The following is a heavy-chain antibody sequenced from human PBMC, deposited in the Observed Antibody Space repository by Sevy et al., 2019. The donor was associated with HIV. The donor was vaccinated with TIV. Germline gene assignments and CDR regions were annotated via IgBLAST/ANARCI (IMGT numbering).Heavy chain of an antibody. V-gene: IGHV3-15*01. Sequence: GGSLRLSCAASGFSFTNAWMTWVRQAPGKGLEGVGRIKSKSDGETTDYAAPVRGRFTISRDDSENTMFLQMNSLKTEDTAIYYCTGAALLFDYWCQGTLVTVSS. J-gene: IGHJ4*02. CDR3: TGAALLFDY. CDR1: GFSFTNAW. D-gene: IGHD2-15*01. CDR2: IKSKSDGETT.